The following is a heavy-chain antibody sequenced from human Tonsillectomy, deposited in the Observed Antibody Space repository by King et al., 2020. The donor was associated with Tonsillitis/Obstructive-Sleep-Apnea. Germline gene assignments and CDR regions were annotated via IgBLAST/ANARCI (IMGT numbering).Heavy chain of an antibody. J-gene: IGHJ5*02. CDR3: ARTHDFWSGYYSLDP. CDR2: IYYSGST. Sequence: QLQESGPGLVKPSENLSLTCTVSGGSISSSSYYWGWIRQPPGKGLEWIGSIYYSGSTYYNPSLKSRVTISVDTSKNQFSLKLSSVTAADTAVYYCARTHDFWSGYYSLDPWGQGTLVTVSS. V-gene: IGHV4-39*01. CDR1: GGSISSSSYY. D-gene: IGHD3-3*01.